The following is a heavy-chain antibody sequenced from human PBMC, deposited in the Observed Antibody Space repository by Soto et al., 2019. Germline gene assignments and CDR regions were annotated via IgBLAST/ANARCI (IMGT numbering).Heavy chain of an antibody. J-gene: IGHJ4*02. Sequence: QITLKESGPPLVKPTQTLTLTCTFSGFSLRTRGVAVGWFRQPPGKALEWLALIYWDEDKWYSPSLKSRLTIADDTSKNQVVLTMTNVDPVDTATYYCAHRPRGYAYYFDSLGQGILVTVSS. CDR2: IYWDEDK. CDR1: GFSLRTRGVA. D-gene: IGHD5-12*01. CDR3: AHRPRGYAYYFDS. V-gene: IGHV2-5*02.